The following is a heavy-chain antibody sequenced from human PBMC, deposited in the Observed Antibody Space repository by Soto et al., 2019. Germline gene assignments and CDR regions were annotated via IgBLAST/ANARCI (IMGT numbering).Heavy chain of an antibody. V-gene: IGHV5-10-1*01. CDR3: ARLGYSSSTKVYGMDV. Sequence: PGESPKISCKGSGYSFTSYWMSWVRQMPGKGLEWMGRIDPSDSYTNYSPSFQGHVTISADKSISTAYLQWSSLKASDTAMYYCARLGYSSSTKVYGMDVWGQGTTLTVSS. D-gene: IGHD6-6*01. CDR2: IDPSDSYT. J-gene: IGHJ6*02. CDR1: GYSFTSYW.